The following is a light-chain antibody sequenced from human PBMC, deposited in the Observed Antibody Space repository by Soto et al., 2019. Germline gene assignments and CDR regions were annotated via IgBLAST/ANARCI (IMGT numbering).Light chain of an antibody. CDR1: QGIGNA. V-gene: IGKV1-5*01. CDR2: DAS. CDR3: QQYNSYSGT. J-gene: IGKJ1*01. Sequence: DIQMTQSPSTLSGSVGDRVTISCRASQGIGNALGWYQQKPGQAPKLLIYDASSLESGVPSRFSGSGSGTEFTLTISRLQPDDFAGYYCQQYNSYSGTFGQGTKV.